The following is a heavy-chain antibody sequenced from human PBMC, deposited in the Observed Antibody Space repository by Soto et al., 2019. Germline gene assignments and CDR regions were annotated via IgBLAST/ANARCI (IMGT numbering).Heavy chain of an antibody. J-gene: IGHJ3*02. CDR1: GYTFTGYY. D-gene: IGHD3-10*01. Sequence: ASVKVSCKASGYTFTGYYMHWVRQAPGQGLEWMGWINPNSGGTNYAQKFQGWVTMTRDTSISTAYMELSRLRSDDTAVYYCARDVNPSLRSRGEGDAFDIWGQGTMVTVSS. CDR3: ARDVNPSLRSRGEGDAFDI. V-gene: IGHV1-2*04. CDR2: INPNSGGT.